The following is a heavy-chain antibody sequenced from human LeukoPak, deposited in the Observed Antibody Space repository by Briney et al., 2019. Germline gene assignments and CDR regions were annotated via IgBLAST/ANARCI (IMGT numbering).Heavy chain of an antibody. CDR3: ASRTGDDEYYFDY. CDR2: IYYSGST. V-gene: IGHV4-39*07. J-gene: IGHJ4*02. D-gene: IGHD7-27*01. CDR1: GASVNSGNYY. Sequence: SETLSLTCTVSGASVNSGNYYWAWLRQPPGKGLEWIGSIYYSGSTYYNSSLKSRVTISLDTSKNQFSLKLTSVTAADTAVYYCASRTGDDEYYFDYWGQGTLVTVSS.